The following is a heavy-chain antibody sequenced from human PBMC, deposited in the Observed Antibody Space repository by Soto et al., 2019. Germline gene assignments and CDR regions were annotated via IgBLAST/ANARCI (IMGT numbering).Heavy chain of an antibody. V-gene: IGHV5-51*01. CDR2: IYPSDSDT. CDR1: GYNFAGYW. J-gene: IGHJ4*02. Sequence: PGESLKISCKGSGYNFAGYWIAWVRQMPGKGLELMGIIYPSDSDTRYRPSFQGQVTISADKSISSAYLQWSGLGASDTAMYYCARGGVSTRTFDSWGEGHPVTVSS. D-gene: IGHD3-3*01. CDR3: ARGGVSTRTFDS.